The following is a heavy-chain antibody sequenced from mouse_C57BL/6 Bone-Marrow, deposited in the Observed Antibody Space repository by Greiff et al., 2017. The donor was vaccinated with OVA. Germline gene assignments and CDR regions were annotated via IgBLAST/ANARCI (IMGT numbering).Heavy chain of an antibody. CDR2: IYPGDGDT. D-gene: IGHD3-3*01. CDR1: GYAFSSSW. V-gene: IGHV1-82*01. J-gene: IGHJ2*01. CDR3: ARGTLENY. Sequence: VQLQQSGPELVKPGASVKISCKASGYAFSSSWMNWVKQRPGKGLEWIGRIYPGDGDTNYNGKFKGKATLTADKSSSTAYMQLSSLTSEDSAVYFCARGTLENYWGQGTTLTVSS.